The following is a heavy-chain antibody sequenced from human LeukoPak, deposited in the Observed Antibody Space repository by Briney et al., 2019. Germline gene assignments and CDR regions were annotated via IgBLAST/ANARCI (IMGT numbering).Heavy chain of an antibody. D-gene: IGHD3-22*01. CDR2: IWNDGSKK. J-gene: IGHJ4*02. Sequence: GRSLRLSCAAPGFTFSDYGMDWVRQAPGKGLDWVAIIWNDGSKKYYADSVKGRFTISRDNSQNTLYLQMNSLRAEDTAVYYCARDSYYDSSGGDYWGQGTLVTVSS. CDR1: GFTFSDYG. CDR3: ARDSYYDSSGGDY. V-gene: IGHV3-33*01.